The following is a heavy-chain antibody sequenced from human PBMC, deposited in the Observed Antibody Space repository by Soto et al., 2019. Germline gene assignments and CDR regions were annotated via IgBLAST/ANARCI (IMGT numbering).Heavy chain of an antibody. V-gene: IGHV1-8*01. CDR2: MNPNSGNT. CDR1: RYTFTSYD. CDR3: ARKGYCSSTSCDDAFDI. D-gene: IGHD2-2*01. Sequence: ASVKVSCKASRYTFTSYDINWVRQATGQGLEWMGWMNPNSGNTGYAQKFQGRVTMTRNTSISTAYMELSSLRSEDTAAYYCARKGYCSSTSCDDAFDIWGQGTMVTVSS. J-gene: IGHJ3*02.